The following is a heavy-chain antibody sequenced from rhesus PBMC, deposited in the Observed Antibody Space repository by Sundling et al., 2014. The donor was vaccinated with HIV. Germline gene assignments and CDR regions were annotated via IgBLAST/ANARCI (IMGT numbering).Heavy chain of an antibody. D-gene: IGHD1-20*01. CDR3: ARVRGTSAMLLGNGLES. Sequence: QVKLQEWGEGLVKPSETLSLTCAVYGDSISGYDYWSWIRQPPGKGLEWIGYIYGNSVTTKYNPSLKNRVTISKDTSKNQFSLKLSSVTAADTAVYYCARVRGTSAMLLGNGLESWGQGVVVTVSS. CDR2: IYGNSVTT. V-gene: IGHV4-73*01. CDR1: GDSISGYDY. J-gene: IGHJ6*01.